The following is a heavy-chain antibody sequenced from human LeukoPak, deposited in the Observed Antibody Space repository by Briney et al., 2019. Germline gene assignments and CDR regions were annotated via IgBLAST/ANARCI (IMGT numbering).Heavy chain of an antibody. Sequence: ASVKVSCKASGYTFTIYGISWVRQAPGQGLEWMGWTSAYNGKTNHAQNFQGRVTMTTDTSTSTAYMELRGLRSDDTAVYYCARDGKQQLGFDYWGQGTLVTVSS. CDR2: TSAYNGKT. D-gene: IGHD6-13*01. CDR1: GYTFTIYG. CDR3: ARDGKQQLGFDY. J-gene: IGHJ4*02. V-gene: IGHV1-18*01.